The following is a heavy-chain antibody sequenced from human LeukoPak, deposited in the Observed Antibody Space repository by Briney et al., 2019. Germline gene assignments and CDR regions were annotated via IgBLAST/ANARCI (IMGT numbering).Heavy chain of an antibody. Sequence: SVKVSCKASGDTFSSYAISWVPQAPGQGLEWMGGIIPIFGTANYAQKLQGRVTITADKSTSTAYMELSSLGSEDTAVYSCARPARIAAAGAYFDYWGQGTLVTVSS. D-gene: IGHD6-13*01. V-gene: IGHV1-69*06. CDR2: IIPIFGTA. CDR3: ARPARIAAAGAYFDY. J-gene: IGHJ4*02. CDR1: GDTFSSYA.